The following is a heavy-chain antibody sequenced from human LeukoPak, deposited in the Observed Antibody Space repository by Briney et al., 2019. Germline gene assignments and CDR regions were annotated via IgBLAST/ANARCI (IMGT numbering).Heavy chain of an antibody. CDR1: GFTFGSYA. V-gene: IGHV3-23*01. Sequence: GGSLRLSCAASGFTFGSYAMSWVRQAPGKGLEWVSSISGSGDRTYYADSVKGRFTISRDNSRNTLFLQMNSLRAEDTAVYYCAKNPRDFGYDYFDYWGQGTLVTVSS. CDR3: AKNPRDFGYDYFDY. CDR2: ISGSGDRT. J-gene: IGHJ4*02. D-gene: IGHD5-12*01.